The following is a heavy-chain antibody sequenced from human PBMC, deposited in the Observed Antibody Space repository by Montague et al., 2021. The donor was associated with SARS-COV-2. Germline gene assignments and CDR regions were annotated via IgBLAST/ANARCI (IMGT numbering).Heavy chain of an antibody. V-gene: IGHV4-39*01. CDR3: ARQGGDIVVVIAIRGPYYIDY. Sequence: SETLSLTCTVAGGSISSSSYYWGWIRQPPGKGLEWIGTIYYGRSTYYNPSLKSRVTISVDTSKNQSSLKLSSVTAADTAVYYCARQGGDIVVVIAIRGPYYIDYWGQGTLVTVSS. CDR2: IYYGRST. J-gene: IGHJ4*02. D-gene: IGHD2-21*01. CDR1: GGSISSSSYY.